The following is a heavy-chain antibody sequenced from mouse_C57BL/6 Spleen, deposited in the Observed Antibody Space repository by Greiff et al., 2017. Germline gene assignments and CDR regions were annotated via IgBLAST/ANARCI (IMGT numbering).Heavy chain of an antibody. CDR1: GFTFSDYY. V-gene: IGHV5-16*01. J-gene: IGHJ2*01. D-gene: IGHD2-12*01. Sequence: DVKLVESEGGLVQPGSSMKLSCTASGFTFSDYYMAWVRQVPEKGLEWVANINYDGSSTYYLDSLKSRFIISRDNAKNILYLQMSSLKSEDTATYYCARNYYMDYWGQGTTLTVSS. CDR2: INYDGSST. CDR3: ARNYYMDY.